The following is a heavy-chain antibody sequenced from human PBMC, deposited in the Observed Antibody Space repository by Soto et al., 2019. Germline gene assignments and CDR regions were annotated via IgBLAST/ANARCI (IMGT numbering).Heavy chain of an antibody. CDR1: GFTFSSYG. V-gene: IGHV3-30*18. Sequence: GGSLRLSCAASGFTFSSYGMHWVRQAPGKGLEWVAVISYDGSNKYYADSVKGRFTISRDNSKNTLYLQMNSLRAEDTAVYYCAKGGSCGDYCYYYYYMDVWGKGTTVTVSS. CDR3: AKGGSCGDYCYYYYYMDV. J-gene: IGHJ6*03. CDR2: ISYDGSNK. D-gene: IGHD2-21*02.